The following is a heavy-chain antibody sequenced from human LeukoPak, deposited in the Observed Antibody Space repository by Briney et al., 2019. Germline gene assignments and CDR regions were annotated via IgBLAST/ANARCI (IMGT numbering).Heavy chain of an antibody. Sequence: GGSLRLSCAASGFTFSSYGMHWVRQAPGKGLEWVAVISYDGSNKYYADSVKGRFTISRDNSKNTLCLQMNSLRAEDTAVYYCAKDPSVVVPAAKEDNWGQGTLVTVSS. CDR2: ISYDGSNK. CDR3: AKDPSVVVPAAKEDN. CDR1: GFTFSSYG. D-gene: IGHD2-2*01. V-gene: IGHV3-30*18. J-gene: IGHJ4*02.